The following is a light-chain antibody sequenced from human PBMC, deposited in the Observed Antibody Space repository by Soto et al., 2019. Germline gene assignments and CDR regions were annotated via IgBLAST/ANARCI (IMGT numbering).Light chain of an antibody. CDR2: GAS. V-gene: IGKV3-20*01. Sequence: EIVFTQSPGTLSLSPGERATLSCRASRSLSGNYLAWYQQKPGQAPRLLIYGASTRAAGIPHRFSGSGSGTDFTLTINRLEPEDFAVYYCQQYGSSPITFGQGTRLEIK. CDR1: RSLSGNY. J-gene: IGKJ5*01. CDR3: QQYGSSPIT.